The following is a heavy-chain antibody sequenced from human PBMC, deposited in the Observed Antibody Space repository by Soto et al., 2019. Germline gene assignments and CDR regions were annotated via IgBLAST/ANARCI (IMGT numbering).Heavy chain of an antibody. CDR3: ATTGYSYGDSSLYYFDY. D-gene: IGHD5-18*01. J-gene: IGHJ4*02. Sequence: PSETLSLTCTVSGGSISSGDYYWSWIRQPPGKGLEWIGYIYYSGSTYYNPSLKSRVTISVDTSKNQFSLKLSSVTAADTAVYYCATTGYSYGDSSLYYFDYWGQGTLVTVSS. V-gene: IGHV4-30-4*01. CDR2: IYYSGST. CDR1: GGSISSGDYY.